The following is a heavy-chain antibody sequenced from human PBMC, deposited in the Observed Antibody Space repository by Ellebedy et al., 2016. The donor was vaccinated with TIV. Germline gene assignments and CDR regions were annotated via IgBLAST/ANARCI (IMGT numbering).Heavy chain of an antibody. D-gene: IGHD3-3*02. CDR2: FYAGGDA. Sequence: PGGSLSLSCVASRFTVTSPLMTWVPQAPGKGPKWASVFYAGGDAYYADAVKGRFTMSRDNSQNTLYLQMNSLRVEDTAVYYCAKPIFSAAPWSVWGLGTAVTVSS. CDR3: AKPIFSAAPWSV. V-gene: IGHV3-53*01. J-gene: IGHJ6*02. CDR1: RFTVTSPL.